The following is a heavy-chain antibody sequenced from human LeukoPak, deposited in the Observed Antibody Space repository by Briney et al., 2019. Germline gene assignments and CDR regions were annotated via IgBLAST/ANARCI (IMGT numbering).Heavy chain of an antibody. CDR3: ARSLTGYYDSSGF. CDR1: GYTLTELS. J-gene: IGHJ4*02. CDR2: FDPEDGET. V-gene: IGHV1-24*01. D-gene: IGHD3-22*01. Sequence: AASVKVSCKVSGYTLTELSMHWVRQAPGKGLEWMGGFDPEDGETIYAQKFQGRVTMTRDTSTSTIYMELSSLRSEDTAVYYCARSLTGYYDSSGFWGQGTLVTVSS.